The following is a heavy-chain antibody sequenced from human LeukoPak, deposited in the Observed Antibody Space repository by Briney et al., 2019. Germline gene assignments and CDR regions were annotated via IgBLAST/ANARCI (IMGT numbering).Heavy chain of an antibody. CDR3: ARDGGLISDYAFHI. V-gene: IGHV4-59*01. Sequence: SETLSLTCTVSGGSISSYYRNWIRQPPGKGLEWIGYIYHSGSTNYNPSLKSRVTISVDTSKNQFSLRLSSVTAADTAVYYCARDGGLISDYAFHIWGQGTMVTVSS. CDR1: GGSISSYY. CDR2: IYHSGST. J-gene: IGHJ3*02. D-gene: IGHD3-16*01.